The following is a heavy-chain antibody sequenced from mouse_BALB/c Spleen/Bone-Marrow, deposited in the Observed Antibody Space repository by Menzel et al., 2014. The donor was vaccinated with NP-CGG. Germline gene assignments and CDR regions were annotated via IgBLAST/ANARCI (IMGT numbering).Heavy chain of an antibody. CDR1: GFDFSRYW. CDR3: ARLYDYGWHVY. Sequence: EVKLVESGGGLVQPGGSLKLSCAASGFDFSRYWMSWVRQAPGKGLEWIGEINPGSSTINYTPSLKGKFIISRDNAKNTLYLQMSKVRSEDTALYYCARLYDYGWHVYWGQGTQVTVSA. J-gene: IGHJ3*01. D-gene: IGHD2-4*01. CDR2: INPGSSTI. V-gene: IGHV4-1*02.